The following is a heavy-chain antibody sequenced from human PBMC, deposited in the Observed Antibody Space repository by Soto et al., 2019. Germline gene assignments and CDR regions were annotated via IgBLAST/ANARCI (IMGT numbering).Heavy chain of an antibody. D-gene: IGHD6-19*01. CDR3: ARHYSSGSRNWFDP. CDR2: IYYSGST. Sequence: LSLTCSVSGXSINSSSYFWGWVRQPPGKGLEWIGSIYYSGSTYYNPSLRSRVTISVDTSKNQFSLKLSSVTAADTAVFYCARHYSSGSRNWFDPWGQGTLVTV. CDR1: GXSINSSSYF. J-gene: IGHJ5*02. V-gene: IGHV4-39*01.